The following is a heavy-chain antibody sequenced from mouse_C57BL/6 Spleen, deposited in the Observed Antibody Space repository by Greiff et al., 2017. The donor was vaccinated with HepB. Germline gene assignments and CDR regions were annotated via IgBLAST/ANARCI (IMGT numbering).Heavy chain of an antibody. CDR1: GYSITSGYY. J-gene: IGHJ4*01. CDR3: ASFYYDYGRYAMDY. D-gene: IGHD2-4*01. Sequence: VQLKESGPGLVKPSQSLSLTCSVTGYSITSGYYWNWIRQFPGNKLEWMGYISYDGSNNYNPSLKNRISITRDTSKNQFFLKLNSVTTEDTATYYCASFYYDYGRYAMDYWGQGTSVTVSS. V-gene: IGHV3-6*01. CDR2: ISYDGSN.